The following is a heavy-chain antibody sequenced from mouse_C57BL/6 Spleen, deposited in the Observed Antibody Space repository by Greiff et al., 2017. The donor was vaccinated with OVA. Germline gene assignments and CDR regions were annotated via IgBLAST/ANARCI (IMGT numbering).Heavy chain of an antibody. CDR3: ASGGSYDGYYGAMDY. V-gene: IGHV1-52*01. J-gene: IGHJ4*01. CDR1: GYTFTSYW. D-gene: IGHD2-3*01. CDR2: IDPSDSET. Sequence: VQLQQPGAELVRPGSSVKLSCTASGYTFTSYWMHWVKQRPIQGLEWIGNIDPSDSETHYNQKFKDKATLTVDKSSSTAYMQLSSLTSEDSAVYYCASGGSYDGYYGAMDYWGQGTSVTVSS.